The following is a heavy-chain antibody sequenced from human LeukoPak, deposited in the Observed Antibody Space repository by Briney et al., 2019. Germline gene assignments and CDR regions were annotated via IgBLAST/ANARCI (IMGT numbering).Heavy chain of an antibody. CDR2: IYYSGST. V-gene: IGHV4-59*02. CDR3: ARDTSVTIFRI. D-gene: IGHD3-3*01. J-gene: IGHJ3*02. Sequence: GSLRLSCAASGFTVSSNYMSWVRQAPGKGLEWIGYIYYSGSTNYNPSLKSRVTISVDTSKNQFSLKLSSVTAADTAVYYCARDTSVTIFRIWGQGTMVTVSS. CDR1: GFTVSSNY.